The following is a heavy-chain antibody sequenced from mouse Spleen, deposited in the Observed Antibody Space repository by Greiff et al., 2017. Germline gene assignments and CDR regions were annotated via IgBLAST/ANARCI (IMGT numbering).Heavy chain of an antibody. D-gene: IGHD3-2*01. CDR3: ARETARAPGAY. J-gene: IGHJ3*01. CDR2: INPSSGYT. Sequence: QVHVKQSGAELAKPGASVKLSCKASGYTFTSYWMHWVKQRPGQGLEWIGYINPSSGYTKYNQKFKDKATLTADKSSSTAYMQLSSLTYEDSAVYYCARETARAPGAYWGQGTLVTVSA. CDR1: GYTFTSYW. V-gene: IGHV1-7*01.